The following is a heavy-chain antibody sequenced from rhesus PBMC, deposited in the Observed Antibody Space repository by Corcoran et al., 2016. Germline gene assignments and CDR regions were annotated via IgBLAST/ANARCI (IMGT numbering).Heavy chain of an antibody. Sequence: QVQLQESGPGLLKPSETLSLTCAVSGDSISGAYGWAWIRQAPGKGLEWIGGIYSSRGNTYYNPSLKSRASISTDTSKNQFSLKLSSMTAADTAVYYCARGTAFDDWGQGVLVTVSS. V-gene: IGHV4S7*01. D-gene: IGHD3-3*01. CDR2: IYSSRGNT. CDR3: ARGTAFDD. J-gene: IGHJ4*01. CDR1: GDSISGAYG.